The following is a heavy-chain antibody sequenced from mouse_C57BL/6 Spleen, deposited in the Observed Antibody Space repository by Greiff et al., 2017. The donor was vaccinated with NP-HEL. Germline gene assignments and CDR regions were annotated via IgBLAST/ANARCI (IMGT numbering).Heavy chain of an antibody. V-gene: IGHV14-3*01. J-gene: IGHJ4*01. CDR3: ARRGTRGYAMDY. Sequence: EVQLQQSVAELVRPGASVKLSCTASGFNIKNTYMPWVKQRPEQGLEWIGRIDPANGNTKYAPKFQGKATITADTSSNTAYLQLSSLTSEDTAIYYCARRGTRGYAMDYWGQGTSVTVSS. CDR2: IDPANGNT. D-gene: IGHD1-3*01. CDR1: GFNIKNTY.